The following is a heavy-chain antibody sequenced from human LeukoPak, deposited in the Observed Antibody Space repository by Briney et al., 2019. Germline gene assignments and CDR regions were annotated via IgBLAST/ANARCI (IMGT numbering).Heavy chain of an antibody. CDR3: ARGFVETAMVSLPFDY. D-gene: IGHD5-18*01. Sequence: SETLSLTCGVYGGSLTNSYWSWIRQTPGEGLEWIGEINHSGSTTYNPSLKSRVTISVDTSKNQFSLKLVSVTAAGTAMYYCARGFVETAMVSLPFDYWGQGTLVTVSS. CDR1: GGSLTNSY. J-gene: IGHJ4*02. CDR2: INHSGST. V-gene: IGHV4-34*01.